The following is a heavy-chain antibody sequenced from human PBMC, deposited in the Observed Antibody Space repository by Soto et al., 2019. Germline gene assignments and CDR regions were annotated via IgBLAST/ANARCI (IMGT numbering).Heavy chain of an antibody. Sequence: ASVKVSCKASGYTFTSYAMHWVRQAPGQRLEWMGWINAGNGNTKYSQKFQGRVTITRDTSASTAYMELSSLRSEDTAVYYCARSNYDYIWGSYRPGLEYWGQGTLVTVSS. CDR3: ARSNYDYIWGSYRPGLEY. J-gene: IGHJ4*02. CDR1: GYTFTSYA. CDR2: INAGNGNT. D-gene: IGHD3-16*02. V-gene: IGHV1-3*01.